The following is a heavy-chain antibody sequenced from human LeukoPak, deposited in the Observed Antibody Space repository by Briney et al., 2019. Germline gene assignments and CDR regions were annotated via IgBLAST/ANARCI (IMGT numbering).Heavy chain of an antibody. Sequence: SGGSLRLSCAASGFTFSSYWMSWVRQAPGKGLEWVANIKQDGSEKYYVDSVKGRFTISRDNAKNSLYLQMNSLRAEDTAVYYCARDRAMRPDAFDIWGQGTMVTVSS. D-gene: IGHD2-2*01. CDR2: IKQDGSEK. CDR3: ARDRAMRPDAFDI. J-gene: IGHJ3*02. V-gene: IGHV3-7*01. CDR1: GFTFSSYW.